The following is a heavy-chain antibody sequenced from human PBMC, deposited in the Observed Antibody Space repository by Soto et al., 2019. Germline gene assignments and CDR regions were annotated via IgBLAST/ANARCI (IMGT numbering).Heavy chain of an antibody. Sequence: QVQLQESGPGLAKPSETLSLTCSVSGGSVSGGSYQWTWIRQAPGKGLEWIGYVHFSGGTNYNTSLESRVTISIDTSRDQFSLKLTSLTAADTAVYFCARDNMATFDYHYYGMDVWGQGTTVTVSS. D-gene: IGHD5-12*01. CDR2: VHFSGGT. CDR1: GGSVSGGSYQ. V-gene: IGHV4-61*01. J-gene: IGHJ6*02. CDR3: ARDNMATFDYHYYGMDV.